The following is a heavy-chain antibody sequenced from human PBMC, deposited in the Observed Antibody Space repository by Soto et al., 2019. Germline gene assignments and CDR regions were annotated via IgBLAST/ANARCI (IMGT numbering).Heavy chain of an antibody. CDR1: GFTFSTYV. J-gene: IGHJ4*02. D-gene: IGHD6-6*01. V-gene: IGHV3-23*01. CDR2: ISGSGGDT. Sequence: GGSLRLSCATSGFTFSTYVMSWVRQVPGKGLEWVSAISGSGGDTYYADSVKGRFTISRDNSRNTLYLQVSSLRVEDTALYYCAKGSASGRPYYFDYWGQGTLVTVSS. CDR3: AKGSASGRPYYFDY.